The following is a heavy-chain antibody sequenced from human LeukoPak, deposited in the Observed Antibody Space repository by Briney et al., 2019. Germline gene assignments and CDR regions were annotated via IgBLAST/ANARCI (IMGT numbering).Heavy chain of an antibody. D-gene: IGHD2-2*01. CDR3: ARDRGYCSSTSCPFDY. Sequence: GASVKVSCKASGGTFSSYATSWVRQAPGQGLEWMGGIIPIFGTANYAQKFQGRVTITADESTSTAYMELSSLRSEDTAVYYCARDRGYCSSTSCPFDYWGQGTLVTVSS. J-gene: IGHJ4*02. CDR2: IIPIFGTA. V-gene: IGHV1-69*01. CDR1: GGTFSSYA.